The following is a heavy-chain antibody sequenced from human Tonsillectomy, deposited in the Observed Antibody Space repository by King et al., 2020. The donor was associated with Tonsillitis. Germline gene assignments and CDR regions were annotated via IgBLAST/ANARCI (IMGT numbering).Heavy chain of an antibody. CDR3: ARDWAAGGTQISHFYYYYMDV. J-gene: IGHJ6*03. D-gene: IGHD6-13*01. V-gene: IGHV1-46*03. CDR1: GYTFTSYY. Sequence: QLVQSGAEVKKPGASVNVSCKASGYTFTSYYMHWVRQAPGQGLEWMGIINPNDGSTRNAQKFQGRVTMTRDTSSSTVYMGVSGLRSEDTAVYYCARDWAAGGTQISHFYYYYMDVWGKGTTVTVSS. CDR2: INPNDGST.